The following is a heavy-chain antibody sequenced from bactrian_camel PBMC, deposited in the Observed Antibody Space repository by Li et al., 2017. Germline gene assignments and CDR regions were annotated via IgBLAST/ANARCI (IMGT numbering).Heavy chain of an antibody. V-gene: IGHV3S54*01. J-gene: IGHJ4*01. CDR1: GNIDDSIV. D-gene: IGHD6*01. CDR3: AAGNVWYGGSLYPSHYNY. CDR2: IYPGGGSQ. Sequence: HVQLVESGGGPVQAGGSLTLSCAASGNIDDSIVMAWFRQSPGKKREGVAGIYPGGGSQYYADSVEGRFTISQDYAKNTLYLQMNSLQPEDTALYYCAAGNVWYGGSLYPSHYNYWGRGTQVTVS.